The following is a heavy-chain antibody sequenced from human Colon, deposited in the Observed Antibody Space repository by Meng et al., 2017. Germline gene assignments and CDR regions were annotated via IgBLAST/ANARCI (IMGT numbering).Heavy chain of an antibody. CDR2: IYQSGST. V-gene: IGHV4-4*02. J-gene: IGHJ4*02. D-gene: IGHD4-23*01. CDR1: GGSISSNNW. CDR3: ARVPTTVDPFES. Sequence: GLQQGSGPGLVKPSGTLSLTCTVSGGSISSNNWWSWVRQSPGRGLEWIGEIYQSGSTNYSPSLKSRVTISLDKSKNQFSLKVSYMTAADTAVYFCARVPTTVDPFESWGQGTLVTVSS.